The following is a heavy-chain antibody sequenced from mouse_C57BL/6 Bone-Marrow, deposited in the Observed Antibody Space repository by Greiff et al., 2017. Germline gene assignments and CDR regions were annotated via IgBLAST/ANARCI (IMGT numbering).Heavy chain of an antibody. CDR2: IYPGSGST. D-gene: IGHD1-1*01. CDR3: ARCPLYYGSSYNYFDY. Sequence: VQLQQPGAELVKPGASVKMSCKASGYTFTSYWITWVKQRPGQGLEWIGDIYPGSGSTNYNEKFKSKATLTVDTSSSTAYMQLSSLTSEDSAVYYCARCPLYYGSSYNYFDYWGQGTTLTVSS. J-gene: IGHJ2*01. CDR1: GYTFTSYW. V-gene: IGHV1-55*01.